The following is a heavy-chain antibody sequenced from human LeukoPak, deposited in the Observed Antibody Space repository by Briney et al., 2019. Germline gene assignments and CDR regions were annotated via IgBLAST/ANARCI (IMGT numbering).Heavy chain of an antibody. D-gene: IGHD2-2*01. Sequence: SETLSLTCTVSGGSISSGSYYWDWIRQPPGKGLEWIGAIYYSGSTNYNPSLKSRVTISIDTSKNQFSLRLTSVTAADTAVYYCARHRIPDALASAFGCWGQGTLATVSS. J-gene: IGHJ4*02. CDR2: IYYSGST. V-gene: IGHV4-39*01. CDR3: ARHRIPDALASAFGC. CDR1: GGSISSGSYY.